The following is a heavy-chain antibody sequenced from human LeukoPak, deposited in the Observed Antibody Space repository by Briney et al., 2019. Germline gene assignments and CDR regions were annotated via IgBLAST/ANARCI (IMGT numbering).Heavy chain of an antibody. CDR3: ARGYVMYYDFWSGQHHTLDY. D-gene: IGHD3-3*01. CDR1: GGFFSGHY. CDR2: INHSGST. Sequence: PGDTLSLTCAVYGGFFSGHYWRWTRHPPGEGLEWIGEINHSGSTNYNPSLKSRVTISVDTSKNQFSLKLSSVTAADTAVYYCARGYVMYYDFWSGQHHTLDYWGQGTLVTVSS. J-gene: IGHJ4*02. V-gene: IGHV4-34*01.